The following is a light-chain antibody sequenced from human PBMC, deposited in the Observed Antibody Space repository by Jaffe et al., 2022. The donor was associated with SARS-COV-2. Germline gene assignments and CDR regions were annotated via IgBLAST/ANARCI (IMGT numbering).Light chain of an antibody. CDR1: QSVYSN. V-gene: IGKV3-15*01. Sequence: EIVMTQSPATLSVSPGERVTLSCRASQSVYSNLAWYQQKPGQAPRLLIYGVSTRATGIPARFSGSGSGTEFTLTISSLQSEDFAVYYCQQYNDWPPWTFGQGTKVEIK. CDR3: QQYNDWPPWT. J-gene: IGKJ1*01. CDR2: GVS.